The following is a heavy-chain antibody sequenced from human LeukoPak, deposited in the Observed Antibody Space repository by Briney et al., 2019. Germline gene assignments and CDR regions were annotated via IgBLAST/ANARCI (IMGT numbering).Heavy chain of an antibody. D-gene: IGHD6-19*01. J-gene: IGHJ6*02. V-gene: IGHV4-34*01. CDR3: ARVRVSSGWFYGMDV. Sequence: SETLSLTCAVYGGSFSGYYWSWIRQPPGKGLEWIGEINHSGSTNYNPSLKSRVTISVDTSKNQFSLKLSSVTAADTAVYYCARVRVSSGWFYGMDVWGQGTTVTVSS. CDR1: GGSFSGYY. CDR2: INHSGST.